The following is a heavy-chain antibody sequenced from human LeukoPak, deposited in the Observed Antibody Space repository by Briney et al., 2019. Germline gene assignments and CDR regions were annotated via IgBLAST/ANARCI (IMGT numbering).Heavy chain of an antibody. J-gene: IGHJ4*02. Sequence: PGGSLRLSCAAPGFTFSSYSMNWVRQAPGKGLEWVSSISSSSSYIYYADSVKGRFTISRDNAKNSLYLQMNSLRAEDTAVYYCARSARIVGATTSVDYWGQGTLVTVSS. D-gene: IGHD1-26*01. CDR3: ARSARIVGATTSVDY. CDR1: GFTFSSYS. CDR2: ISSSSSYI. V-gene: IGHV3-21*01.